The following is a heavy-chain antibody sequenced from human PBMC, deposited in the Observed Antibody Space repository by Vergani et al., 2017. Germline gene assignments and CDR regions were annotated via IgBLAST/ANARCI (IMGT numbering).Heavy chain of an antibody. CDR3: ATGIAAAGPLDY. CDR2: ISSSSSYI. Sequence: VQLVESGGGLVKPGGSLRLSCAASGFTFSSYSMNWVRQAPGKGLEWVSSISSSSSYIYYADSVKGRFTISRDNAKNSLYLQMNSLRAEDTAVYYCATGIAAAGPLDYWGQGTLVTVSS. J-gene: IGHJ4*02. D-gene: IGHD6-13*01. CDR1: GFTFSSYS. V-gene: IGHV3-21*01.